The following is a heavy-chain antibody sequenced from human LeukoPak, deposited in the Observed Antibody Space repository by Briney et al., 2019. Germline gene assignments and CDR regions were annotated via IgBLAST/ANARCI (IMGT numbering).Heavy chain of an antibody. CDR1: GYTFTDFY. Sequence: ASVKVSCKASGYTFTDFYVHWVRRAPGQGLEWMGWINPNSGGGSFAQSFQGRVTMTRDTAISTAYMELRRLTSDDTAVYYCARGVGSSWFDPWGQGALVTVSS. V-gene: IGHV1-2*02. D-gene: IGHD6-13*01. J-gene: IGHJ5*02. CDR3: ARGVGSSWFDP. CDR2: INPNSGGG.